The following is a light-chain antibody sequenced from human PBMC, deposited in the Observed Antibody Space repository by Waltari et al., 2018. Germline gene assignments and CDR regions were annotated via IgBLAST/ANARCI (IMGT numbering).Light chain of an antibody. Sequence: QSVLTQPPSASGTPGQRVTIPCSGGSSTIGRNTVKRYQHVPGTAPKLLIYYNNQRPSGVPDRFSGSMSDTSASLAISGLQSEDEATYYCSVWDDSLNGVIFGGGTNLAVL. V-gene: IGLV1-44*01. J-gene: IGLJ2*01. CDR2: YNN. CDR3: SVWDDSLNGVI. CDR1: SSTIGRNT.